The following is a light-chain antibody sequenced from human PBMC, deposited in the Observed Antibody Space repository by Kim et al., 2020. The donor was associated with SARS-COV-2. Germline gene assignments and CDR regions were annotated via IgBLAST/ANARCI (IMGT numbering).Light chain of an antibody. CDR1: QSVSSN. J-gene: IGKJ5*01. Sequence: PGERATLSCRASQSVSSNLAWYQQKPGQAPRLLIYGASTRATGIPARFSGSGSGTEFTLTISSLQSEDFAVYYCQQYNNWPPPITFGQGTRLEIK. CDR3: QQYNNWPPPIT. CDR2: GAS. V-gene: IGKV3-15*01.